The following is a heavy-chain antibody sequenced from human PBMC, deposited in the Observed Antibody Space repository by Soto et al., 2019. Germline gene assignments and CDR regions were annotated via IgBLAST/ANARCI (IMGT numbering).Heavy chain of an antibody. CDR2: ISSNGGST. Sequence: GGSLRLSCSASGFTFSSYAMHWVRQAPGKGLEYVSAISSNGGSTYYADSVKGRFTISRDNSKNTLYLQMSSLRAEDTAVYYCVKVSRPAAATRDYFDYWGQGTLVTVSS. CDR1: GFTFSSYA. CDR3: VKVSRPAAATRDYFDY. D-gene: IGHD6-13*01. J-gene: IGHJ4*02. V-gene: IGHV3-64D*08.